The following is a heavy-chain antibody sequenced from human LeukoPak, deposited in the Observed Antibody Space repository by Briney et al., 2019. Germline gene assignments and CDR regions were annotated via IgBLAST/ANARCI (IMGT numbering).Heavy chain of an antibody. J-gene: IGHJ4*02. V-gene: IGHV3-7*01. CDR1: GFTFTTYW. CDR2: IKQDGTEK. CDR3: ARDLSGIAGYTYGRGIDY. Sequence: GESLRLSCAASGFTFTTYWLGWVRQPPGKGLEWVANIKQDGTEKYYVDSVKGRFTISRDNAKNSLYLQMNTLRGEDTAVYYCARDLSGIAGYTYGRGIDYWGQGTLATVSS. D-gene: IGHD5-18*01.